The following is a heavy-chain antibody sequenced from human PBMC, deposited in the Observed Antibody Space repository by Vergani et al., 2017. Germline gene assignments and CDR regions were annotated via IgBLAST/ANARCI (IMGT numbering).Heavy chain of an antibody. CDR3: SRTVAGDD. D-gene: IGHD6-19*01. CDR1: GFTFSSYS. V-gene: IGHV3-7*03. J-gene: IGHJ4*02. CDR2: IKQDGSEK. Sequence: EVQLVESGGGLVQPGGSLRLSCAASGFTFSSYSMSWVRQAPGKGLEWVANIKQDGSEKYYVDSVKGRFTISRDNAKNSLYLQMNSLRAEDTAVYYCSRTVAGDDWGQGTLVTVSS.